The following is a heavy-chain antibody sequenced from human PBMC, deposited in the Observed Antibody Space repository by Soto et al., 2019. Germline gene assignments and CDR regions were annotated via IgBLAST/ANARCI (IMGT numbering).Heavy chain of an antibody. CDR3: GRDGAAAVLIAFDI. V-gene: IGHV3-33*01. CDR2: IWYDGSNK. J-gene: IGHJ3*02. Sequence: QVQLVESGGGVVQPGRSLRLSCAASGFTFSSYGMHWVRQAPGKGLEWVAVIWYDGSNKYYADSVKGRFTISRDNSKNSLYLKMNSRRAEDRAVYYGGRDGAAAVLIAFDIWGKGKMVTVSS. D-gene: IGHD6-13*01. CDR1: GFTFSSYG.